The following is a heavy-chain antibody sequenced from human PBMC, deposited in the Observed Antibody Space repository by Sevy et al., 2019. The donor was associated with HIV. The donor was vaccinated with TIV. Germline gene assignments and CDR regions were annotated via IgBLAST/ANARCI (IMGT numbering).Heavy chain of an antibody. V-gene: IGHV3-21*01. D-gene: IGHD1-1*01. CDR1: GFTFSSYS. Sequence: GGSLRLSCAASGFTFSSYSMNWVRQAPGKGLEWVSSISSSSSYIYYADSVKGRFTISRDNAKNSLFLQMNRRRAEDTAVYYCARRHTARSQNKAAGATGMKGEFDYWGQGTLVTVSS. J-gene: IGHJ4*02. CDR3: ARRHTARSQNKAAGATGMKGEFDY. CDR2: ISSSSSYI.